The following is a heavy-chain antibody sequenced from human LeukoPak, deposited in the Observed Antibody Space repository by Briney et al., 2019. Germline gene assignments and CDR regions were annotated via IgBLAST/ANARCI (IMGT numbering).Heavy chain of an antibody. CDR1: GFTFSTYV. D-gene: IGHD2-21*02. CDR3: VSGTCCGGQGCLVTASSGRASEPLP. CDR2: ISSNGDNT. V-gene: IGHV3-64D*06. Sequence: GGSLRLSCSVSGFTFSTYVMHWVRQAPGKGLEYVSAISSNGDNTYYADSVKGRFTISGDNSKNTLYLQMSSLRADDTAVYYFVSGTCCGGQGCLVTASSGRASEPLPW. J-gene: IGHJ5*02.